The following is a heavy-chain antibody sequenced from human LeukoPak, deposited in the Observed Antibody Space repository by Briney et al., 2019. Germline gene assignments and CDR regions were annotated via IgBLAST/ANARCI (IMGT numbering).Heavy chain of an antibody. CDR2: IYYSGST. J-gene: IGHJ4*02. CDR3: AKIVGATVGDY. D-gene: IGHD1-26*01. CDR1: GYSISSGYY. V-gene: IGHV4-38-2*02. Sequence: SETLSLTCTVSGYSISSGYYWGWIRQPPGKGLEWIGSIYYSGSTYYNPSLKSRVTISVDTSKNQFSLKLSSVTAADTAVYYCAKIVGATVGDYWGQGTLVTVSS.